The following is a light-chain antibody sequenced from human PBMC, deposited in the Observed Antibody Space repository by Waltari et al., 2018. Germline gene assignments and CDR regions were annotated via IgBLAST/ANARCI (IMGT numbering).Light chain of an antibody. CDR3: LQFSSPPYS. J-gene: IGKJ2*03. Sequence: IQMTQSPSSLSASAGDPVTITCRASQDINPYLNWYQQKPGKTPQRLIFSASTLETGVPSRFSGSGSGTDFTLTITSLQPEDFATYYCLQFSSPPYSFGQGTKVEIK. CDR1: QDINPY. CDR2: SAS. V-gene: IGKV1-13*02.